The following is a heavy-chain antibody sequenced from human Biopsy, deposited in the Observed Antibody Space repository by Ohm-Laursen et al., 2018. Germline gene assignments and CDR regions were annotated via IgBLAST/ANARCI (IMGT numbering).Heavy chain of an antibody. J-gene: IGHJ4*02. V-gene: IGHV4-61*01. CDR3: ARESALAGDFDS. Sequence: SQTLPLTCAVSGASVTSGSYYWSWIRQPPGKGLEWLGYISNIGSTNYNPSLKSRVTISVDTSKNHFSLKLTSVTAADTAVYYCARESALAGDFDSWGQGTLVTVSS. D-gene: IGHD6-19*01. CDR1: GASVTSGSYY. CDR2: ISNIGST.